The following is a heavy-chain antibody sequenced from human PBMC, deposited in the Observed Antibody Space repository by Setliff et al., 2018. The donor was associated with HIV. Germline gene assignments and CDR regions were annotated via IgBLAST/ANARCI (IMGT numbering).Heavy chain of an antibody. CDR2: TSGHNGNT. Sequence: ASVKVSCKPSGYTFNSYGISWVRQAPGQGLEWMGWTSGHNGNTNYAQKFQDRVTMTTDTSTRTIYMELRALRSDDTAVYYCARDEAPYYYDTTGFLDAFDIWGQGTMVTVSS. CDR1: GYTFNSYG. D-gene: IGHD3-22*01. CDR3: ARDEAPYYYDTTGFLDAFDI. V-gene: IGHV1-18*01. J-gene: IGHJ3*02.